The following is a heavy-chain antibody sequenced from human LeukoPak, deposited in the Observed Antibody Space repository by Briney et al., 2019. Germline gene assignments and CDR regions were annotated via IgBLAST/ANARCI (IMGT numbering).Heavy chain of an antibody. CDR2: ISGSGGST. D-gene: IGHD3-10*01. J-gene: IGHJ6*04. CDR1: GFALSTYA. Sequence: GGSLRLSCAASGFALSTYAMSWVRQAPGKGLEWVSAISGSGGSTYYADSVKGRFTISRDNSKNTLYLQMNSLRAEDTAVYYCARGGYGSGSYYSYYGMDVWGKGTTVTVSS. CDR3: ARGGYGSGSYYSYYGMDV. V-gene: IGHV3-23*01.